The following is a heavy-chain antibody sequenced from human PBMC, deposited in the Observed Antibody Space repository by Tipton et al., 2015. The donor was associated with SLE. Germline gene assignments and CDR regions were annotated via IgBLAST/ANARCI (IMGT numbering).Heavy chain of an antibody. J-gene: IGHJ3*02. D-gene: IGHD2/OR15-2a*01. CDR1: GGPFTGYA. CDR3: AREPYFLRGGYDI. Sequence: QVQLVQSGAEVKKPGSSVKLSCKASGGPFTGYAINWMRQAPGQGLEWVGTIKPVFDTANYAQMFQCRVTIPADNSTSTAYMDLRSPTSDDTAVNYCAREPYFLRGGYDIWGQGRVGTVSS. V-gene: IGHV1-69*06. CDR2: IKPVFDTA.